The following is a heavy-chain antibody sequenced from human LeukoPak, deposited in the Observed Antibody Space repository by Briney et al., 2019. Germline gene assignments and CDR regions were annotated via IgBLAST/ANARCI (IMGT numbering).Heavy chain of an antibody. CDR1: GFIFSGYW. J-gene: IGHJ4*02. CDR2: IKQGGTEK. CDR3: ARVRGDYWFDF. D-gene: IGHD3-22*01. Sequence: GGSLRLSCAASGFIFSGYWMSWVRQAPGKGLEWVAHIKQGGTEKYYVDSVKGRFTISRDNAKNSLYLQTNSLRAEDTAVYYCARVRGDYWFDFWGQGTLVTVSS. V-gene: IGHV3-7*04.